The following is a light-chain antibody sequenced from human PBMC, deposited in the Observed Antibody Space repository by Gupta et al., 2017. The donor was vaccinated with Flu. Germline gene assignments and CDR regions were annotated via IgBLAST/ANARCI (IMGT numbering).Light chain of an antibody. Sequence: PAVLSAAGGDRVTSTCRASQGIRSYLAWYQQKPGTAPNLRIYERSTVQTGVAARFSGSGSGTEFTLTISSLQPEDFATYYCQHRQSYPLTFGGGTKVEIK. CDR1: QGIRSY. CDR3: QHRQSYPLT. J-gene: IGKJ4*02. CDR2: ERS. V-gene: IGKV1-9*01.